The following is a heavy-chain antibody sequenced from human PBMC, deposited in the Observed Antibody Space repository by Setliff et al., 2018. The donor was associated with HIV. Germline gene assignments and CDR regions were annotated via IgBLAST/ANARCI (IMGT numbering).Heavy chain of an antibody. D-gene: IGHD2-2*01. CDR3: ARDIVVVPTASRFNAFDI. CDR2: IDWDDDK. J-gene: IGHJ3*02. CDR1: GFSLSTSGMR. Sequence: ESGPTLVNPTQTLTLTCTFSGFSLSTSGMRVSWIRQPPGKALEWLARIDWDDDKFYSTSLKTRLTISKDTSKNQVVLTMTNMDPVDTATYYCARDIVVVPTASRFNAFDIWGQGAMVTVSS. V-gene: IGHV2-70*04.